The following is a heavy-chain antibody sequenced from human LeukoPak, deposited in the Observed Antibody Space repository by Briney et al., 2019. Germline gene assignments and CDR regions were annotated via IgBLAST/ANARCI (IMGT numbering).Heavy chain of an antibody. D-gene: IGHD3-22*01. J-gene: IGHJ5*02. V-gene: IGHV4-59*01. Sequence: SETLSLTCTVSGGSISSYYWSWIRQPPGKGLGWIGYIYYSGSTNYNPSLKSRVTISVDTSKNQFSLKLNSVTAADTAVYYCARVSSTDYYNNGGWFDPWGQGTLVTVSS. CDR1: GGSISSYY. CDR2: IYYSGST. CDR3: ARVSSTDYYNNGGWFDP.